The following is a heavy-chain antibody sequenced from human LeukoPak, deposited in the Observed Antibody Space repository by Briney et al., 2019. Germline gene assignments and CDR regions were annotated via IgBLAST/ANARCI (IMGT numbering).Heavy chain of an antibody. V-gene: IGHV3-66*01. CDR1: GFTVSNSY. Sequence: GGSLRLSCAASGFTVSNSYMSWVRQAPGKGLEWVSVIYSGGSTYYADSVRGRFTISRDNSKSSLFLQMTSLRAEDTAVYYCVYGDFVKTVNYFDYWGQGTLVTVSS. J-gene: IGHJ4*02. CDR3: VYGDFVKTVNYFDY. D-gene: IGHD4-17*01. CDR2: IYSGGST.